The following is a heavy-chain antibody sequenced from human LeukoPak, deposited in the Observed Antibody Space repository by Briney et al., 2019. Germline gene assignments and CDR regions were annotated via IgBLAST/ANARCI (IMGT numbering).Heavy chain of an antibody. CDR1: GFTFSSYA. CDR3: ATPYTSGWSLYFDN. J-gene: IGHJ4*02. Sequence: SGRSLRLSCAASGFTFSSYAMHWVRQAPDKGLEWVAVISHDGSNKYYADSVKGRFSISRDNSKNTLYLQMNGLRAEETAMYYCATPYTSGWSLYFDNWGQGTLVTVSS. V-gene: IGHV3-30-3*01. CDR2: ISHDGSNK. D-gene: IGHD6-19*01.